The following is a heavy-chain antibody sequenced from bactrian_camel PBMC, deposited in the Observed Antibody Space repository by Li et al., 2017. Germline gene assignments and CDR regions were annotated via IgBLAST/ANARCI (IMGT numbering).Heavy chain of an antibody. V-gene: IGHV3S54*01. CDR2: IWTNGGTT. CDR1: GNTDSMHC. J-gene: IGHJ6*01. Sequence: HVQLVESGGGSVQAGGSLTLSCAASGNTDSMHCMAWFRQVPGKEREGVAVIWTNGGTTYYADSVKGRFTISLDNAKNSLFLQMNGLIPEDTAMYYCAAASECSPEWAAMDETDFGYWGQGTQVTVS. D-gene: IGHD3*01. CDR3: AAASECSPEWAAMDETDFGY.